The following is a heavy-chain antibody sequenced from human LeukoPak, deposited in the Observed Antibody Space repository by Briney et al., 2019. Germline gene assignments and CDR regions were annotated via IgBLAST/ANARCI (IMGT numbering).Heavy chain of an antibody. CDR2: INPNSGGT. J-gene: IGHJ4*02. Sequence: ASVKVSCKASGYTFTGYYMHWVRQAPGQGLEWMGWINPNSGGTNYAQKFQGRVTMTRDTSISTAYMELSRLRSDDTAVYYCATGPYCSSTSCYAFDYWGQGTLVTVSS. D-gene: IGHD2-2*01. CDR3: ATGPYCSSTSCYAFDY. V-gene: IGHV1-2*02. CDR1: GYTFTGYY.